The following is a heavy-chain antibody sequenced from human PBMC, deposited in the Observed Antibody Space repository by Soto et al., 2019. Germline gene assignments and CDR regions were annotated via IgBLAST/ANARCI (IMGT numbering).Heavy chain of an antibody. J-gene: IGHJ4*02. CDR2: IKQDGSEK. V-gene: IGHV3-7*05. CDR3: AGGSGWLSDS. D-gene: IGHD6-19*01. Sequence: EVQLVESGGGLVQPGGSLRLSCAASGFIFSSYWMKWVRQAPGKGLEWVANIKQDGSEKYYVDSVKGRFTISRDNAKNSLYLEMNGLGVEDTAVYYCAGGSGWLSDSWGQGTLVTVSS. CDR1: GFIFSSYW.